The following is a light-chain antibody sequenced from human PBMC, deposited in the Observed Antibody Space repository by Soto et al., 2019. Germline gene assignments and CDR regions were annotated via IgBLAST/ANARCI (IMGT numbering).Light chain of an antibody. CDR1: QCVSIY. V-gene: IGKV3-11*01. J-gene: IGKJ5*01. Sequence: EIVLTQSPCTLSLSHGERATLSCRASQCVSIYLAWYQQKPGQAPRLLIYDASNRATGIPARFSGSGSGTDVTLTISSLEPEDFAVYYCQQRSNWPPKITFGQGTRLEI. CDR3: QQRSNWPPKIT. CDR2: DAS.